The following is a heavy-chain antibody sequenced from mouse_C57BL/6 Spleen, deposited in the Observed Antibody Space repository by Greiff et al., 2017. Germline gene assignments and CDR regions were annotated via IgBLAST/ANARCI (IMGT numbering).Heavy chain of an antibody. CDR3: VRQRYGSSYDYAMDY. Sequence: EVQLVESGGGLVQPKGSLKLSCAASGFSFNTYAMNWVRQAPGKGLEWVARIRSKSNNYATYYADSVKDRFTISRDDSESMLYLQMNNLKTEDTAMYYCVRQRYGSSYDYAMDYWGQGTSVTVSS. D-gene: IGHD1-1*01. CDR1: GFSFNTYA. CDR2: IRSKSNNYAT. V-gene: IGHV10-1*01. J-gene: IGHJ4*01.